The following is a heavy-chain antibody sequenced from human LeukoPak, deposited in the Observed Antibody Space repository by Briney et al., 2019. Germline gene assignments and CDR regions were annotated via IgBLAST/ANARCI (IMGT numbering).Heavy chain of an antibody. D-gene: IGHD3-22*01. CDR2: ISSSSYI. J-gene: IGHJ5*02. Sequence: GGSLRLSCAASGFTFSSYSMNWVRQAPGKGLEWVSSISSSSYIYYADSVKGRFPISRDNAKNSLYLQMNSLRAEDTAVYYCARGYDSSGYWFDPWGQGTLVTVSS. CDR3: ARGYDSSGYWFDP. CDR1: GFTFSSYS. V-gene: IGHV3-21*01.